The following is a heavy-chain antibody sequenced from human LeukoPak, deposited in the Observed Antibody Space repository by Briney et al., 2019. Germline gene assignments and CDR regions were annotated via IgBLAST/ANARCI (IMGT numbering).Heavy chain of an antibody. D-gene: IGHD6-6*01. V-gene: IGHV4-34*01. CDR2: INHSGST. Sequence: SGTLSLTCAVYGGSFSGYYWSWIRQPPGKGLEWIGEINHSGSTNYNPSLKSRVTISVDTSKNHFSLKLSSVTAADTAVYYCAREGVYSSSEYFDYWGQGTLVTVSS. J-gene: IGHJ4*02. CDR3: AREGVYSSSEYFDY. CDR1: GGSFSGYY.